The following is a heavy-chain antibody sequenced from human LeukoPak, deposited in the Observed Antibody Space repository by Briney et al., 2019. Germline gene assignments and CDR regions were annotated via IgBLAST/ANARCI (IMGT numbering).Heavy chain of an antibody. V-gene: IGHV1-8*01. CDR2: MNPNSGNT. J-gene: IGHJ3*02. CDR1: GYTFTNYD. D-gene: IGHD1-1*01. CDR3: ARGSDWNARTFDI. Sequence: GASVRVSCKASGYTFTNYDINWVRQATGQGLEWMAWMNPNSGNTSSAQKFQGRVTLTRDTSISTAYMELSSLRSEDTAVYYCARGSDWNARTFDIWGQGTMVTVSS.